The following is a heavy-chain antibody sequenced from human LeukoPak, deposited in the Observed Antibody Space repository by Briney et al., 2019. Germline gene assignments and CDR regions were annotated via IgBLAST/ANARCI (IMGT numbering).Heavy chain of an antibody. V-gene: IGHV4-34*01. CDR1: GGSFSGYY. J-gene: IGHJ4*02. Sequence: SETLSLTCAVYGGSFSGYYWSWLRQPPGKGLEWIGEINHSGSTNYNPSLKSRVTISVDTSKNQFSLKLSSVTAADTAVYYCARRPPPDFYCSSTSCQFPRFDYWGQGTLVTVSS. D-gene: IGHD2-2*01. CDR3: ARRPPPDFYCSSTSCQFPRFDY. CDR2: INHSGST.